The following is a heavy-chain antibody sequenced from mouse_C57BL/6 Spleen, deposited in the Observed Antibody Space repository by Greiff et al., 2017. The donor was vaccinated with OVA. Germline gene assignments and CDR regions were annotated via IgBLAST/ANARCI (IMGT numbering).Heavy chain of an antibody. Sequence: QVQLQQSGAELVMPGASVKLSCKASGYTFTSYWMHWVKQRPGQGLEWIGEIDPSASYTNYNQKFKGKSTLTVDKSSSTAYMQLSSLTSEDSAVYYCARSPLDYWGQGTTRTVSS. CDR2: IDPSASYT. V-gene: IGHV1-69*01. J-gene: IGHJ2*01. CDR3: ARSPLDY. CDR1: GYTFTSYW. D-gene: IGHD6-1*01.